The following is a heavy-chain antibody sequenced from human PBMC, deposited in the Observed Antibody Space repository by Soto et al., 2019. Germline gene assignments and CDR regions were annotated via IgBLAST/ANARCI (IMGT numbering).Heavy chain of an antibody. Sequence: SGTLSLTSAGPSYSISSLYSWGGIRQPPGKGLEWIGSINHSGSTYYNPSLKSRVTVSVDTSKNQFSLKLSSVTAADTAVYYCATLRLAARVGSGNYYYGMDVWGQGTTVS. CDR1: SYSISSLYS. D-gene: IGHD6-6*01. CDR2: INHSGST. V-gene: IGHV4-38-2*01. CDR3: ATLRLAARVGSGNYYYGMDV. J-gene: IGHJ6*02.